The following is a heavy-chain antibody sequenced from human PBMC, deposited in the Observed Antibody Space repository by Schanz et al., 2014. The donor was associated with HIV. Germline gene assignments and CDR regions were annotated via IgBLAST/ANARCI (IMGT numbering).Heavy chain of an antibody. CDR3: ARDPEGIAAAGSDY. CDR2: SNPNSGGT. V-gene: IGHV1-2*02. J-gene: IGHJ4*02. Sequence: QVQLVQSGAEVKKPGASVKVSCKASGNTFTGYYVHWVRQAPGQGLQWMGWSNPNSGGTNFARKFQGRVTMTRDTSITTAYMELSGLRSDDRAVYYCARDPEGIAAAGSDYWGQGTLVTVSS. CDR1: GNTFTGYY. D-gene: IGHD6-13*01.